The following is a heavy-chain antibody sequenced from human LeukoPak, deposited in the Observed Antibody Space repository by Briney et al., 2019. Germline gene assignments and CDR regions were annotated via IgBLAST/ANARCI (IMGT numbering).Heavy chain of an antibody. D-gene: IGHD5-24*01. V-gene: IGHV3-48*03. CDR3: ARGPSLGYNLY. CDR1: GFTFSSYE. Sequence: GALRFSCAASGFTFSSYEMNWVRQAPGKGLEWVSYISSSGSTIYYADSVKGRFTISRDNAKNSLYLQMNSLRAEDTAVYYCARGPSLGYNLYWAQGTLVTVSS. CDR2: ISSSGSTI. J-gene: IGHJ4*02.